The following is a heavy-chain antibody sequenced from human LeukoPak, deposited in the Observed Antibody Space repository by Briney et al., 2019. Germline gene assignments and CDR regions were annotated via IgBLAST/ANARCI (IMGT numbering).Heavy chain of an antibody. V-gene: IGHV1-18*01. CDR2: ISAYNGNT. J-gene: IGHJ6*03. Sequence: ASVKVSCKASGYTFTSYGISWVRQAPGQGLEWMGWISAYNGNTNYAQKLQGRVTMTTDTSTSTAYMELRSLRSDDTAVYYCARERITMVRGVLLNYYYYMDVWGKGTTVTVSS. CDR3: ARERITMVRGVLLNYYYYMDV. D-gene: IGHD3-10*01. CDR1: GYTFTSYG.